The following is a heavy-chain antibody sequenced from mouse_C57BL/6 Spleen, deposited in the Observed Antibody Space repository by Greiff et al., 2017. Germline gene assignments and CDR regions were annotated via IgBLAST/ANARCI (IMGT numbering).Heavy chain of an antibody. CDR1: GFTFSDYG. Sequence: EVHLVESGGGLVKPGGSLKLSCAASGFTFSDYGMHWVRQAPEKGLEWVAYISSGSSTIYYADTVKGRFTISRDNAKNTLFLQMTSLRSEDTAMYYCARRYYDYDGEGFDYWGQGTTLTVSS. CDR3: ARRYYDYDGEGFDY. V-gene: IGHV5-17*01. D-gene: IGHD2-4*01. CDR2: ISSGSSTI. J-gene: IGHJ2*01.